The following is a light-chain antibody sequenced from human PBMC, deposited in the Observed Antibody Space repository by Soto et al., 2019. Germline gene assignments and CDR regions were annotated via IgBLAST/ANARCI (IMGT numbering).Light chain of an antibody. CDR3: QQRSNWPQVT. J-gene: IGKJ3*01. CDR1: QSVSSY. Sequence: EIVLTQSPATLSLSPGERDTLSCRASQSVSSYLAWYQQKPGQAPRLLIYDASNRATGIPARFSGSGSGTDFTLTISSLEPEDFAVYYCQQRSNWPQVTFDPGTNVDIK. V-gene: IGKV3-11*01. CDR2: DAS.